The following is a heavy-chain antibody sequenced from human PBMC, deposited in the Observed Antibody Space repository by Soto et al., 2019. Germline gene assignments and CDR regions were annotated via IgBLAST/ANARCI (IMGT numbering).Heavy chain of an antibody. CDR1: GFTFSSYN. D-gene: IGHD6-13*01. CDR3: TRDRQLIQDWFDP. Sequence: EVQLVESGGGLAKPGGSLRLSCVASGFTFSSYNMNWVRQAPGKGLEWVSFISSGSEYRFYADSVKGRFDISRDNAQNTLYLHLNSLRAEDTGVYYCTRDRQLIQDWFDPWGQRTPVTVSS. CDR2: ISSGSEYR. V-gene: IGHV3-21*01. J-gene: IGHJ5*02.